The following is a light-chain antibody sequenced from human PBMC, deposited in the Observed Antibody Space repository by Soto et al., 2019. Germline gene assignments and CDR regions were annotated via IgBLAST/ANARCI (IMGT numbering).Light chain of an antibody. J-gene: IGKJ1*01. V-gene: IGKV1-27*01. CDR2: AAS. CDR3: QKYNGAPRT. CDR1: QDISNY. Sequence: DIQMTQSPSSLSASVGDRVTITCRASQDISNYLAWYQQKPGKVPKVLIFAASTLQSDVPSRFSGRGSGTQFTLTISSLQPEDVATYYCQKYNGAPRTFGQGTKVEIK.